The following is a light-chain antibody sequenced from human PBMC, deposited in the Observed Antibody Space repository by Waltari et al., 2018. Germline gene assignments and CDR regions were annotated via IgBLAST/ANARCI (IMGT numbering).Light chain of an antibody. J-gene: IGKJ1*01. CDR1: QGISTW. CDR3: QQGSIFPRT. Sequence: DIQMTQSPSSVSASVGASVTITCRASQGISTWLAWYQQKPGKAPQLLIYAASTLQSGVPSRFSGSGSGTDFTLTISNLQPEDFATYYCQQGSIFPRTFGQGTTVEIQ. CDR2: AAS. V-gene: IGKV1-12*01.